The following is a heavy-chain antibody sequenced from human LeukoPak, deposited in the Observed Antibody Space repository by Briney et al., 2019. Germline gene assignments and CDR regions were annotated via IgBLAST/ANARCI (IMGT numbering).Heavy chain of an antibody. CDR3: AREFIAARD. CDR1: GFTFSSYG. V-gene: IGHV3-30*02. CDR2: IRYDGSNK. D-gene: IGHD6-13*01. Sequence: GGSLRLSCAASGFTFSSYGMHWVRQAPGKGLEWVAVIRYDGSNKYYADSVKGRFTISRDNPKNTVYLQMNSLRDEDTAVYYCAREFIAARDWGQGTLVTVSS. J-gene: IGHJ4*02.